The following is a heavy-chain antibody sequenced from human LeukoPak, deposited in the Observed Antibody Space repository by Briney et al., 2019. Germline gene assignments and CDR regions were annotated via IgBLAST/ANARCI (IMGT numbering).Heavy chain of an antibody. CDR3: AKSDSRTSSGWWGGVNYFDY. J-gene: IGHJ4*02. V-gene: IGHV3-23*01. D-gene: IGHD6-19*01. CDR1: GFTFSSYA. Sequence: QPGGSLRLSCAASGFTFSSYAMSWVRQAPGKGPEWVSAISGSGGSTYYADSVKGRFTISRDNSKNTLYLQMNSLRAEDTAVYYCAKSDSRTSSGWWGGVNYFDYWGQGTLVTVSS. CDR2: ISGSGGST.